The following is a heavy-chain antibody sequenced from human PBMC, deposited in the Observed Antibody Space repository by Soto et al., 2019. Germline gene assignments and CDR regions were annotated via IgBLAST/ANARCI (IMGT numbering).Heavy chain of an antibody. CDR3: AADHGDVLRFLEWLTPRTYYGMDV. Sequence: GASVKVSCKASGFTFTSSAVQWVRQARGQRLEWIGWIVVGSGNTNYAQKFQERVTITRDMSTSTAYMELSSLRSEDTAVYYCAADHGDVLRFLEWLTPRTYYGMDVWGQGTTVTVSS. D-gene: IGHD3-3*01. CDR1: GFTFTSSA. V-gene: IGHV1-58*01. CDR2: IVVGSGNT. J-gene: IGHJ6*02.